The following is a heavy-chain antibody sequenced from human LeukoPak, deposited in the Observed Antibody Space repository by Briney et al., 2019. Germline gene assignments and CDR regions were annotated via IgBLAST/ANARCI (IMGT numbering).Heavy chain of an antibody. J-gene: IGHJ4*02. V-gene: IGHV3-7*01. CDR1: GFTFSSYW. CDR2: IKRDGSEK. D-gene: IGHD2-2*01. CDR3: VSFYETY. Sequence: GGSLRLSCAASGFTFSSYWMSWVRQAPGKGLEWVANIKRDGSEKYSMDSVKGRFTISRDNAKNTVHLQMNNLRAEDTAVYYCVSFYETYWGRGTLVTVSS.